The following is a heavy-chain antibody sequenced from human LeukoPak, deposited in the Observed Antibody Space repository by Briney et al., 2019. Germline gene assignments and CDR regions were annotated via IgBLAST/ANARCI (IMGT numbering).Heavy chain of an antibody. CDR1: GFTFSSYS. D-gene: IGHD6-13*01. CDR2: ISSSSSYI. J-gene: IGHJ4*02. Sequence: GGSLRLSCAASGFTFSSYSMNWVRQAPGKGLEWVSSISSSSSYIYYADSVKGRFTISRDNAKNSLYLQMNSLRAEDTAVYYCASIGYSPGVYYFDYWGQGTLVTVSS. CDR3: ASIGYSPGVYYFDY. V-gene: IGHV3-21*01.